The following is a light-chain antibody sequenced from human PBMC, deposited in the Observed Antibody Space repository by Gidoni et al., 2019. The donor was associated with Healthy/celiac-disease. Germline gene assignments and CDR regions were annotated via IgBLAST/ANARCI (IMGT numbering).Light chain of an antibody. Sequence: DIQMTQSPSTLSAAVGDRVTITCRGSQSISSWLAWYQQKPGKAPKLLIYKASSLESGVPSRFSCSGSGTEFTLTISSLQPDDFATYYCQQYNSYPLTFGGGTKVEIK. V-gene: IGKV1-5*03. CDR2: KAS. CDR3: QQYNSYPLT. J-gene: IGKJ4*01. CDR1: QSISSW.